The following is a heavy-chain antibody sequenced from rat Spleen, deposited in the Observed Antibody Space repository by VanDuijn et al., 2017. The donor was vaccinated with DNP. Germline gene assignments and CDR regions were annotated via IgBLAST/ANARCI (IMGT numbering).Heavy chain of an antibody. V-gene: IGHV5-19*01. Sequence: EVQLVESGGGLVQPGRSLRLSCAASGFNFSYYGMHWIRQAPTKGLEWVASISPSGSGSYFRDSVKGRFTISRDNAQNTLYLQMNSLRSEDTATYYCARRDYWGQGVMVTVSS. CDR1: GFNFSYYG. CDR3: ARRDY. J-gene: IGHJ2*01. CDR2: ISPSGSGS.